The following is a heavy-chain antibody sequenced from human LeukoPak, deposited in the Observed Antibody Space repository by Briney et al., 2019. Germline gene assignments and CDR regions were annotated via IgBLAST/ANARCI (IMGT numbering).Heavy chain of an antibody. D-gene: IGHD2-2*01. J-gene: IGHJ5*02. Sequence: ASVNVSCKPSGYTFTGYYMHWVRQAPGQGLEWVGWINPNSGGTNYVQKFQGRVTMTRDTSISTAYMELSRLRSDHTAVYYCARDHAYCRSISCPFDPWGQGTLVTVSS. V-gene: IGHV1-2*02. CDR2: INPNSGGT. CDR3: ARDHAYCRSISCPFDP. CDR1: GYTFTGYY.